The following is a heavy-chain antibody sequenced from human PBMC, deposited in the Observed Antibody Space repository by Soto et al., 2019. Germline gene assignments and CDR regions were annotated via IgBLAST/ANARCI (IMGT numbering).Heavy chain of an antibody. J-gene: IGHJ3*02. D-gene: IGHD3-10*01. CDR2: ITPFNGNT. V-gene: IGHV1-45*02. CDR1: GYTFTYRY. Sequence: SVKVSCKASGYTFTYRYLHWVRQAPGQALEWMGWITPFNGNTNYAQKFQDRVTITWDRSMSTAYMELSSLRSEDTAMYYCAYTGTDAFAIWGQGTMVTVSS. CDR3: AYTGTDAFAI.